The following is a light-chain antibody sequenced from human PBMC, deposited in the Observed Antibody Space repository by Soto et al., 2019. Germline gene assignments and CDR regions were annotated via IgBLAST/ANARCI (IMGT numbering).Light chain of an antibody. V-gene: IGLV2-23*01. CDR1: ISDVGSSGP. CDR3: CSYGGARTYV. CDR2: EGS. Sequence: QSVLTQPASVSGSPGQSITISCSGSISDVGSSGPVSWYQHHPGQVPKLIIYEGSRRPSGVSSRFSGSKTGNTASLTLTGLQAEDEANYYCCSYGGARTYVFGTGTKVTV. J-gene: IGLJ1*01.